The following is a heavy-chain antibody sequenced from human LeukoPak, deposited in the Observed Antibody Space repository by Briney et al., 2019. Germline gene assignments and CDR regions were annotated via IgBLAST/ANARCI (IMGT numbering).Heavy chain of an antibody. Sequence: SVKVSCKASGGTFSNYAINWVRQAPGHGLEWTGRVVPIFGTTHYAQEFQGRFTITTDESTSTAYMVLSSLRSDDTAVYYCGMSSHGYYYYYMDVWGKGTTVLVSS. CDR2: VVPIFGTT. J-gene: IGHJ6*03. CDR3: GMSSHGYYYYYMDV. CDR1: GGTFSNYA. V-gene: IGHV1-69*05.